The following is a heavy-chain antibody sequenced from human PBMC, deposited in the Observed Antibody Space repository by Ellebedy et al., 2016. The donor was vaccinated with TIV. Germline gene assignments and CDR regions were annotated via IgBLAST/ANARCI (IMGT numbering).Heavy chain of an antibody. Sequence: GESLKISCGASGFIFSDYSMIWARLAPGKGLEWVAHIGTTGTAVYYADALKGRITVSRDNARNLLYLQMNSLRNDDTAVYFCARDVDWAFDYWGRGTLVSVSS. V-gene: IGHV3-48*02. CDR3: ARDVDWAFDY. CDR2: IGTTGTAV. CDR1: GFIFSDYS. J-gene: IGHJ4*02. D-gene: IGHD3-9*01.